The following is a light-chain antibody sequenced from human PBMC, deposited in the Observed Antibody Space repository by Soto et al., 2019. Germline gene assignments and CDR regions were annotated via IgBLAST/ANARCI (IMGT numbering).Light chain of an antibody. Sequence: IQLTQSPSSLSASVGDRVTITCRASQGISSYLAWYQQKPGKAPNLLIYVASTLQGGVPSRFSGSGSGTDFTLTISSLQPEDFATYYYQHLNSYPVTFGQGTRLEIK. CDR3: QHLNSYPVT. V-gene: IGKV1-9*01. CDR2: VAS. J-gene: IGKJ5*01. CDR1: QGISSY.